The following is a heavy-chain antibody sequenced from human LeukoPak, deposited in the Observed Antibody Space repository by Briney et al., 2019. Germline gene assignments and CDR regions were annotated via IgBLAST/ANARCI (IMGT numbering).Heavy chain of an antibody. J-gene: IGHJ3*02. CDR1: GFTFSSYS. Sequence: PGGSLRLSCAASGFTFSSYSMNWVRQAPGKGLEWVSYISSSSSTIYYADSVKGRFTISRDNSKNTLYLQMNSLRAEDTAVYYCAKDPYSSGPSGAFDIWGQGTMVTVSS. CDR3: AKDPYSSGPSGAFDI. CDR2: ISSSSSTI. D-gene: IGHD3-22*01. V-gene: IGHV3-48*01.